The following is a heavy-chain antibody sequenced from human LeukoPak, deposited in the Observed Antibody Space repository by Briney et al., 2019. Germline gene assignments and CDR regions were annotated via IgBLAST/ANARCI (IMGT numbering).Heavy chain of an antibody. J-gene: IGHJ4*02. CDR3: ATVAMLSTAFYFDH. CDR1: GYTFIHYH. CDR2: VDPEDGRT. V-gene: IGHV1-69-2*01. D-gene: IGHD2-8*01. Sequence: ASVKIPCKASGYTFIHYHMHWVRQAPGKALECMGRVDPEDGRTIYAERFRDRVTITADRSTDTVYLEVTRLNSDDTAVYFCATVAMLSTAFYFDHWGQGTLVTVSS.